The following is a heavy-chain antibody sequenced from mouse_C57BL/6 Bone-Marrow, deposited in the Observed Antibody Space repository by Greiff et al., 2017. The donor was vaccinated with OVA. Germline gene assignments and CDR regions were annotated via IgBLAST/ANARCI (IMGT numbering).Heavy chain of an antibody. Sequence: EVQLVESGAELVRPGASVKLSCTASGFNIKDDYMHWVKQRPEQGLEWIGWIDPENGDTEYASKFQGKATITADTSSNTAYLQLSSLTSEDTAVYYCTTGYDYDEYFDVWGTGTTVTVSS. CDR1: GFNIKDDY. CDR2: IDPENGDT. D-gene: IGHD2-4*01. J-gene: IGHJ1*03. V-gene: IGHV14-4*01. CDR3: TTGYDYDEYFDV.